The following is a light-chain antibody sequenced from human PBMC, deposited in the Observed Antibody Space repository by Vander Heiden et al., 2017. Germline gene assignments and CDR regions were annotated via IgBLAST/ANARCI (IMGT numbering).Light chain of an antibody. CDR3: QAWDSNTLWV. CDR2: QDD. V-gene: IGLV3-1*01. Sequence: SYELTHPPSVSVSPGPTASPSCSGDKLGYKYVCWYQQNPGQSPVLVIFQDDNRPSGVPERFSGSNSGNTATLTISGTQAMDEADYYCQAWDSNTLWVFGGGTKLTVL. J-gene: IGLJ3*02. CDR1: KLGYKY.